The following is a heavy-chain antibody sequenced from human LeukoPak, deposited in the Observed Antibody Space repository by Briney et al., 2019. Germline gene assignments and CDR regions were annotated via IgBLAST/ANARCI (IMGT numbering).Heavy chain of an antibody. Sequence: GGSMRLSCAASGFTFTGYAMSWVRQAPGKGLEWVSAISGSGHSTDYADSVKGRFTISRDNSKNTLYLQMNSPRAEDTAAYYCAKDGNWARFENWGQGTLVTVSS. V-gene: IGHV3-23*01. D-gene: IGHD7-27*01. CDR1: GFTFTGYA. J-gene: IGHJ4*02. CDR3: AKDGNWARFEN. CDR2: ISGSGHST.